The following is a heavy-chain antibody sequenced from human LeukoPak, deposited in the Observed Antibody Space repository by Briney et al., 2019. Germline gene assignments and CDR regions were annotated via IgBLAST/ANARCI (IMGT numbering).Heavy chain of an antibody. J-gene: IGHJ3*02. D-gene: IGHD1-26*01. CDR3: AKDFLVGDGFRWAAFDI. Sequence: GGSLRLSCAASGFTFSSYAMHWVRQAPGKGLEWVAVISYDGSNKYYADSVKGRFTISRDNAKNSLYLQMNSLRAEDTALYYCAKDFLVGDGFRWAAFDIWGQGTMVTVSS. CDR1: GFTFSSYA. CDR2: ISYDGSNK. V-gene: IGHV3-30*04.